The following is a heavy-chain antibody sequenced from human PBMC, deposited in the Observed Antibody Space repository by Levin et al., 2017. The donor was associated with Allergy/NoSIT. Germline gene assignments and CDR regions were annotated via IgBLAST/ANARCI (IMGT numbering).Heavy chain of an antibody. V-gene: IGHV3-7*01. CDR1: GFTFSSYW. Sequence: GESLKISCAASGFTFSSYWMSWVRQALGKGLEWVANIKQDGSEKYYVDSVKGRFTISRDNAKNSLYLQMNSLRAEDTAVYYCARGGAYSSWRDYYYYMDVWGKGTTVTVSS. CDR3: ARGGAYSSWRDYYYYMDV. J-gene: IGHJ6*03. CDR2: IKQDGSEK. D-gene: IGHD6-6*01.